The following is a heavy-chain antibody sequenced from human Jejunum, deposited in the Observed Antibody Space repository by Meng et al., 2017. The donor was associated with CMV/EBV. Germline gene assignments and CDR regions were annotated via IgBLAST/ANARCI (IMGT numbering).Heavy chain of an antibody. CDR1: SGSFY. Sequence: SGSFYWGWVRQPPGKGLEWIAFIDEAGSAYHNSPLRSRVTISIDTSKNQFSLRLRSVTAADTAVYFCARVYGRESLGFYYGLDVWGQGTTVTVSS. CDR2: IDEAGSA. J-gene: IGHJ6*02. D-gene: IGHD4-17*01. CDR3: ARVYGRESLGFYYGLDV. V-gene: IGHV4-61*01.